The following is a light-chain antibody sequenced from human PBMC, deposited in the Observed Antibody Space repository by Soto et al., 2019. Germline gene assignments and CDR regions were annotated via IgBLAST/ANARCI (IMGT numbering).Light chain of an antibody. CDR1: QSISNF. J-gene: IGKJ1*01. CDR2: AAS. V-gene: IGKV1-39*01. CDR3: QQSFNTPRT. Sequence: DIQMTQSPSSLSASIGDRVTITCRTNQSISNFLNWYQQKPGKAPELLIYAASSLQSGVTSTFSGSGSGTDFTLTISSLRPEDFATYYCQQSFNTPRTFGQGTKVEIK.